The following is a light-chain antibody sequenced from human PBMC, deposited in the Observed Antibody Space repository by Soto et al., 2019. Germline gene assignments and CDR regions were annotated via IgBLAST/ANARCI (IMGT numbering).Light chain of an antibody. J-gene: IGKJ1*01. Sequence: EMGMTQSPATLSGSPGERATLSCTASHYAYSNVAWFQQRPGQAPRLLIYRASTRATGTPARLSGSGSGTEFTLTITSLQSDDFALYYCQQYHNLWTFGQGTKVDIK. CDR1: HYAYSN. CDR2: RAS. V-gene: IGKV3-15*01. CDR3: QQYHNLWT.